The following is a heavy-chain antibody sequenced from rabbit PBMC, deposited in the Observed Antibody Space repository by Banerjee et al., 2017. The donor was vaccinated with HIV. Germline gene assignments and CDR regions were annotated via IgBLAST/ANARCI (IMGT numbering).Heavy chain of an antibody. Sequence: QSLEESGGDLVKPGASLTLTCTASGFSFSSSYYMCWVRQAPGKGLEWIGCIVAASGSRAYYATWAIGRFTISRTSSTTVTLQMTSLTAADTATYFCGRDQYTYAIAGYALGLWSPGTLVTVS. V-gene: IGHV1S40*01. J-gene: IGHJ6*01. CDR2: IVAASGSRA. CDR3: GRDQYTYAIAGYALGL. CDR1: GFSFSSSYY. D-gene: IGHD6-1*01.